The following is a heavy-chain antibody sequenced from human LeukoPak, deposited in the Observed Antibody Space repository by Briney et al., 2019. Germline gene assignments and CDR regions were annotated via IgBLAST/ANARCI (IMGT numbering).Heavy chain of an antibody. V-gene: IGHV3-48*03. Sequence: AGGSLRLSCAASGFTFGSYEMNWVRQAPGKGLEWVSYISSSGSTIYYADSVKGRFTISRDNAKNSLYLQMNSLRAEDTAVYYCARGPYYYYGMDVWGQGTTVTVSS. CDR3: ARGPYYYYGMDV. J-gene: IGHJ6*02. CDR2: ISSSGSTI. CDR1: GFTFGSYE.